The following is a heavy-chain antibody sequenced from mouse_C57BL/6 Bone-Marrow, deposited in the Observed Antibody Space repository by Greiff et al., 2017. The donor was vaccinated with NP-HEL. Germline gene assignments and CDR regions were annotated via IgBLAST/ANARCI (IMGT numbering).Heavy chain of an antibody. Sequence: EVKLVESEGGLVQPGSSMKLSCTASGFTFSDYYMAWVRQVPEKGLEWVANINYDGSSTYYLDSLTSRFLISRDNAKNILYLQMSSLKSEDTATYYCAREDYGSSYWYFDVWGTGTTVTVSS. D-gene: IGHD1-1*01. CDR2: INYDGSST. J-gene: IGHJ1*03. CDR3: AREDYGSSYWYFDV. V-gene: IGHV5-16*01. CDR1: GFTFSDYY.